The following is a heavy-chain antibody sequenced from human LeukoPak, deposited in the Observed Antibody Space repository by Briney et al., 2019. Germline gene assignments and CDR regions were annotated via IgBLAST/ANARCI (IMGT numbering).Heavy chain of an antibody. Sequence: GGSLRLSCAASGFTFSSYEMNWVRQAPGKGLEWVSYISSSGSTKYYADSVKGRFTISRDNAKNSLYLQMNSLRAEDTAVYYCARANYASGSYSQYFDNWGQGTLVTVSS. CDR3: ARANYASGSYSQYFDN. CDR2: ISSSGSTK. J-gene: IGHJ4*02. CDR1: GFTFSSYE. V-gene: IGHV3-48*03. D-gene: IGHD3-10*01.